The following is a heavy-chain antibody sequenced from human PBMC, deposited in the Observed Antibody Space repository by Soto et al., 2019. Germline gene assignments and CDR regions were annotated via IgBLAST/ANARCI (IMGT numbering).Heavy chain of an antibody. J-gene: IGHJ4*02. D-gene: IGHD1-1*01. CDR3: VRGDNWNDEASDY. V-gene: IGHV3-33*01. CDR1: GFMFSNHG. Sequence: PGGSLRLSCAASGFMFSNHGMHWVRQAPGKGLEWVAVIWSDGNNRYYADSVKGRFTISRDNSKNTVYLQMNSLRAEDTAVYYCVRGDNWNDEASDYWGQGTLXXVSS. CDR2: IWSDGNNR.